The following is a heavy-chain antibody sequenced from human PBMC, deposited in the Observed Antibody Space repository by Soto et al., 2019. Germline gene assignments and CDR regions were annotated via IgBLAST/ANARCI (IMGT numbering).Heavy chain of an antibody. D-gene: IGHD5-18*01. Sequence: ASVKVSCKASGYTFTSYYMHWVRQAPGQGLEWMGIINPSGGSTSYAQKFQGRVTMTRDTSTSTVYMELSSLRSEDTAVYYCARGLMGIQLWFGENYGMDVWGPGTTVTVSS. CDR1: GYTFTSYY. CDR2: INPSGGST. V-gene: IGHV1-46*01. J-gene: IGHJ6*02. CDR3: ARGLMGIQLWFGENYGMDV.